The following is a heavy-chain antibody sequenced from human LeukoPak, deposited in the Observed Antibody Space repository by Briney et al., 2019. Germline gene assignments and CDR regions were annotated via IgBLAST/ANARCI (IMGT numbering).Heavy chain of an antibody. CDR1: GFTFSLYS. J-gene: IGHJ4*02. Sequence: GGSLRLSCAASGFTFSLYSMNWVRQAPGKGLEWVSYITSGSSTIYYADSVKGRFTISRDNAKNSLFLQMNSLRAEDTAVYYRARDGGGDYWGQGTLVTVSS. CDR3: ARDGGGDY. D-gene: IGHD3-16*01. CDR2: ITSGSSTI. V-gene: IGHV3-48*01.